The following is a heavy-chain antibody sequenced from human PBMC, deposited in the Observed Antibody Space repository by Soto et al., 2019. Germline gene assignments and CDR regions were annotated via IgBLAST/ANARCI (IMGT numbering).Heavy chain of an antibody. CDR1: GITFNNYA. J-gene: IGHJ4*02. CDR3: AKEVTPLRYISSWPRPQPHYSDY. Sequence: GGSLRLSCAASGITFNNYALNWVRQAPGKGLEWVSGISGSGTGTYYADSVKGRFTISRDNSKSTVYLQMNSLRAEDTAVYYCAKEVTPLRYISSWPRPQPHYSDYWGQGTLVTVSS. V-gene: IGHV3-23*01. D-gene: IGHD6-13*01. CDR2: ISGSGTGT.